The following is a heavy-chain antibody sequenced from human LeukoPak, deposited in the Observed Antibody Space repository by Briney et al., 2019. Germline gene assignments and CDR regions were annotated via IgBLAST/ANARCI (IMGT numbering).Heavy chain of an antibody. D-gene: IGHD5-18*01. CDR3: AREYSYAYFDY. CDR2: IYYIGST. CDR1: GGSVSSGCHY. Sequence: SETLSLTCTVSGGSVSSGCHYWSWIRQPPGRGLEWIGHIYYIGSTNYNPSLKSRVTISVDTSKNQFSLKLSSVTAADTAVYYCAREYSYAYFDYWGQGTLVTVSS. J-gene: IGHJ4*02. V-gene: IGHV4-61*01.